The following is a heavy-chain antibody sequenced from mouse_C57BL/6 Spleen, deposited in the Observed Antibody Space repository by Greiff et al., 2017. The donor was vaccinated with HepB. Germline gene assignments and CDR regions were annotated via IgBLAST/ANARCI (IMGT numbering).Heavy chain of an antibody. Sequence: QVQLQQPGAELVRPRSSVKLSCKASGYTFTSYWMHWVKQRPIQGLEWIGNIDPSDSETHYNQKFKDKATLTVDKSSSTAYMQLSSLTSEDSAVYYCAREGDYGSYFAYWGQGTLVTVSA. V-gene: IGHV1-52*01. J-gene: IGHJ3*01. D-gene: IGHD1-1*01. CDR3: AREGDYGSYFAY. CDR2: IDPSDSET. CDR1: GYTFTSYW.